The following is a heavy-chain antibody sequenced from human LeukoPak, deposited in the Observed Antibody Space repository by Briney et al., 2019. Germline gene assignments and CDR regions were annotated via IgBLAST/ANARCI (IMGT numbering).Heavy chain of an antibody. J-gene: IGHJ4*02. Sequence: PSETLSLTCTVSGGSISSYYWSWIRQPPGKGLEWIGYIYYSGSTNYNPSLKSRVTISVDTSKNQFSLKLSSVTAADTAVYYCARGSNDYVWGSYRYSPFDYWGQGTLVTVSS. CDR1: GGSISSYY. CDR2: IYYSGST. D-gene: IGHD3-16*02. CDR3: ARGSNDYVWGSYRYSPFDY. V-gene: IGHV4-59*01.